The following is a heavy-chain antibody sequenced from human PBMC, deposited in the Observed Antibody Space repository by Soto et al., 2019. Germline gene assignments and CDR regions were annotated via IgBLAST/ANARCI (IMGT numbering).Heavy chain of an antibody. Sequence: PVWSLRLSFAASGFTFSSYWMHWVRQAPGKGLVWVSRINSDGSSTSYADSVKGRFTISRDNAKNTLYLQMNSLRAEDTAVYYCAREMAYEYDRSRYYYNYYYGMDVWGQGTKVTVSS. J-gene: IGHJ6*02. CDR2: INSDGSST. CDR1: GFTFSSYW. V-gene: IGHV3-74*01. D-gene: IGHD3-22*01. CDR3: AREMAYEYDRSRYYYNYYYGMDV.